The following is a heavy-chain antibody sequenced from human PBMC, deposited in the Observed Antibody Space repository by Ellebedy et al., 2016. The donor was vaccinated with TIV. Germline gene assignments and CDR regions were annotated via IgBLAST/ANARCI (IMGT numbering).Heavy chain of an antibody. Sequence: GGSLRLXXAASGFTVSSNYMGWVRQAPGKGLERVSVIYSGGSTYYADSVKGRFTISRDNSKNTLYLQMNSLRAEDTAVYYCARDTNYYGMDVWGQGTTVTVSS. J-gene: IGHJ6*02. CDR3: ARDTNYYGMDV. V-gene: IGHV3-66*01. CDR2: IYSGGST. CDR1: GFTVSSNY.